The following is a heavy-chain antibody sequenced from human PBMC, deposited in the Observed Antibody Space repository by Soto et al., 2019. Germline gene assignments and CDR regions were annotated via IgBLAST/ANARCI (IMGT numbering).Heavy chain of an antibody. D-gene: IGHD6-19*01. CDR3: ARDRGVPPPVAGNTHYYYYMDV. V-gene: IGHV1-18*01. CDR2: ISAYNGNT. CDR1: GYSFTNYG. J-gene: IGHJ6*03. Sequence: QDQLVQSGVEVKKPGASVKVSCKASGYSFTNYGITWVRQAPGQGFEWMGSISAYNGNTNYAQKFQGRVTMTTDASTSTAYLELRSLRSDDTGVYYCARDRGVPPPVAGNTHYYYYMDVWGKGTTVTVSS.